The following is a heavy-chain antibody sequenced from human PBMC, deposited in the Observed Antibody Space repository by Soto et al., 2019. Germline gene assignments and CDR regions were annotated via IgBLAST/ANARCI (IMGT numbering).Heavy chain of an antibody. V-gene: IGHV1-18*01. CDR1: GYTFTSYG. D-gene: IGHD6-19*01. CDR3: ATLAYSSGWYALDH. J-gene: IGHJ4*02. CDR2: ISAYNGNT. Sequence: QVQLVQSGAEVKKPGASVKVSCKASGYTFTSYGISWVRQAPGQGLEWMGWISAYNGNTNYAQKIQGRVTITRDTSASTAYRELSSLRSEDTAEYYCATLAYSSGWYALDHRGQGTLVTVS.